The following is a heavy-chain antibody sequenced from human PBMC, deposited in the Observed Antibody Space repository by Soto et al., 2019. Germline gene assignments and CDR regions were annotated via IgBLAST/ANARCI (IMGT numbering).Heavy chain of an antibody. V-gene: IGHV1-69*12. CDR3: ARDRGPSSGYYPYWFDP. Sequence: QVQLVQSGAELKKPGSSVKVSCKASGGTFSSYAITWVRQAPGQGLEWMGGIIPIFGTANYAQKFQGRVTITADESTSTAYMELSRLGSEDTALYYCARDRGPSSGYYPYWFDPWGQGTLVTVSS. J-gene: IGHJ5*02. CDR2: IIPIFGTA. D-gene: IGHD3-22*01. CDR1: GGTFSSYA.